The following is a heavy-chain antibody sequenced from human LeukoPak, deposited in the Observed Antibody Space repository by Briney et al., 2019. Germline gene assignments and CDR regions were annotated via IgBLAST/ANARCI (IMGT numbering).Heavy chain of an antibody. Sequence: PGGSLRLSCAASGFTFSNYWMSWVRQTPGRGLEWVANIKQDGSEKHYEDSVKGRFTISRDNAKNSLYLQMNSLRAEDTAVYYCARDLVWELLQRSTGMDVWGQGTTVTVSS. V-gene: IGHV3-7*01. CDR3: ARDLVWELLQRSTGMDV. CDR1: GFTFSNYW. CDR2: IKQDGSEK. J-gene: IGHJ6*02. D-gene: IGHD1-26*01.